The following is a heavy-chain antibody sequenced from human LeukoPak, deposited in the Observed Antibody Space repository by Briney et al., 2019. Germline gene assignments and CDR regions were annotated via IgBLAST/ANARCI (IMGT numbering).Heavy chain of an antibody. D-gene: IGHD2-15*01. CDR2: IISSSSYI. J-gene: IGHJ4*02. Sequence: GGSLRLSCAASGLHHRSYSMNWVRQAPGKGLEWVSSIISSSSYIYYADSVKGRFTISRDNAKNSLHLQMNSLRAEDTDVYYCARGWYYCDYWGQETLVTVS. CDR3: ARGWYYCDY. V-gene: IGHV3-21*01. CDR1: GLHHRSYS.